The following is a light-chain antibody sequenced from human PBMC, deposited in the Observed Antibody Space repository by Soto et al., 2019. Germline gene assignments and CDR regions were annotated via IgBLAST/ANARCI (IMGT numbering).Light chain of an antibody. Sequence: QSVLTQPPSVSGAPGQRVTISCSGSSSNIGAGYDVNWYRQLPGTAPKLLIYGNSDRPSGVPDRFSGSKSGTSASLAITGLQAEEEADYFCQSSDRSLRTYVFGTATKLTVL. V-gene: IGLV1-40*01. CDR3: QSSDRSLRTYV. CDR2: GNS. J-gene: IGLJ1*01. CDR1: SSNIGAGYD.